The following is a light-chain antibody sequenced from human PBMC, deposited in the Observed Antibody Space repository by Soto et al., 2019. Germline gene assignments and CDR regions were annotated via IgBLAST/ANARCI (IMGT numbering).Light chain of an antibody. J-gene: IGLJ1*01. CDR3: SSYTSSSTLVV. V-gene: IGLV2-14*01. CDR2: DVS. CDR1: SSDVGGYNY. Sequence: QSVLTQPASVSGSPGQSITISCTGTSSDVGGYNYVSWYQQHPGKAPKLMIYDVSNRPSGVSNRFSGSKSGNTASLTISGLQAEDEADYYCSSYTSSSTLVVSGTGTNVTVL.